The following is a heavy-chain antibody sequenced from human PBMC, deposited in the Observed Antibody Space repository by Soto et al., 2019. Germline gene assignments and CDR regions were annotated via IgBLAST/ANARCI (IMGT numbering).Heavy chain of an antibody. J-gene: IGHJ5*02. CDR3: ARDTYYYDSSGHRPFDP. Sequence: EVQLVESGGGLVKPGGSLRLSCAASGFTFSSDSMNWVRQAPGKGLEWVSSISSSSSYIYYADSVKGRFTISRDNAKNSLYLQMNSLRAEDTAVYYCARDTYYYDSSGHRPFDPWGQGTLVTVSS. V-gene: IGHV3-21*01. D-gene: IGHD3-22*01. CDR2: ISSSSSYI. CDR1: GFTFSSDS.